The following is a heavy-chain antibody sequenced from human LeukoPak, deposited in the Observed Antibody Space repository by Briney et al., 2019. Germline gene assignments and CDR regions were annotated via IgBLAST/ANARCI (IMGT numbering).Heavy chain of an antibody. CDR1: GGSISSSDYY. Sequence: SETLSLTCTVSGGSISSSDYYWGWIRQPPGKGLEWIGSIYYGGSTYYNPSLKSRVTISVDTSMNQFSLKLSSVTAADTAVYYCARGQGDFWSGYYTKYYFDYWGQGTLVTVSS. J-gene: IGHJ4*02. V-gene: IGHV4-39*01. CDR3: ARGQGDFWSGYYTKYYFDY. D-gene: IGHD3-3*01. CDR2: IYYGGST.